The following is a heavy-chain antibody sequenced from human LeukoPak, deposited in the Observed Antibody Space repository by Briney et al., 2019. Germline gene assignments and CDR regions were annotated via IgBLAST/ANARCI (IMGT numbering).Heavy chain of an antibody. CDR3: AKGLPLPAAPGY. V-gene: IGHV3-30-3*01. Sequence: GGSLRLSCAASGFTFSSYAMHWVRQAPGKGLEWVAVISYDGSNKYNADSVKGRFTISRDNSKNTLYLQMNSLRAEDTAVYYCAKGLPLPAAPGYWGQGTLVTVSS. CDR1: GFTFSSYA. D-gene: IGHD2-2*01. J-gene: IGHJ4*02. CDR2: ISYDGSNK.